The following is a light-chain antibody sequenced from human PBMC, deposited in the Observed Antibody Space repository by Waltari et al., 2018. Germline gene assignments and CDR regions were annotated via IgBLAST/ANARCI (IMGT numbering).Light chain of an antibody. CDR1: SSDVGFYNL. Sequence: QSALTQPASVSGSPGQSTTISCTGTSSDVGFYNLVSCYQQHPDKAPKLMVYEVIARPSGVSNRFSGSKSGNTASLTISGLQAEDEADYYCCSYAGRNIWVFGGGTKLTVL. J-gene: IGLJ3*02. CDR2: EVI. V-gene: IGLV2-23*02. CDR3: CSYAGRNIWV.